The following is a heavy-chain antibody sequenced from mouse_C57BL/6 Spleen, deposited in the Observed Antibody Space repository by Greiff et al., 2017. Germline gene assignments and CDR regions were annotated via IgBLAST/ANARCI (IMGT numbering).Heavy chain of an antibody. CDR1: GFTFSSYG. D-gene: IGHD3-1*01. CDR3: ARVSGAMDY. V-gene: IGHV5-6*01. Sequence: EVKLMESGGDLVKPGGSLKLSCAASGFTFSSYGMSWVRQTPDKRLEWVATISSGGSYTYYPDSVKGRFTISRDNAKNTLYLQMSSLKSEDTAMYYCARVSGAMDYWGQGTSVTVSS. J-gene: IGHJ4*01. CDR2: ISSGGSYT.